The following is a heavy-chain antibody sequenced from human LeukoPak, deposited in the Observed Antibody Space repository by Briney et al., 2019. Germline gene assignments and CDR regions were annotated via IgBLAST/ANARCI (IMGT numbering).Heavy chain of an antibody. J-gene: IGHJ5*02. Sequence: SENLSLTCAVYGGSFSGYYWSWIRQPPGKGLEWIGEINHSGSTNYNPSLKSRVTISVDTSKNQFSLKLSSVTAADTAVYYCARAPLRYDFWSGYYANWFDPWGQGTLVTVSS. CDR2: INHSGST. CDR3: ARAPLRYDFWSGYYANWFDP. V-gene: IGHV4-34*01. CDR1: GGSFSGYY. D-gene: IGHD3-3*01.